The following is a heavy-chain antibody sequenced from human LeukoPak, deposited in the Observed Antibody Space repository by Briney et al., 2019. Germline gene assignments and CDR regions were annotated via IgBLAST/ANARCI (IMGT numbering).Heavy chain of an antibody. CDR2: ISSSSSTI. CDR3: ASNKELLGSYYFDY. D-gene: IGHD1-26*01. J-gene: IGHJ4*02. Sequence: GGSLRLSCAASGFTFSSYSMNWVRQAPGKGREWVSYISSSSSTIYYADSVKGRFTISRDNAKNSLYLQMNSLRAEDTAVYYCASNKELLGSYYFDYWGQGTLVTVSS. V-gene: IGHV3-48*01. CDR1: GFTFSSYS.